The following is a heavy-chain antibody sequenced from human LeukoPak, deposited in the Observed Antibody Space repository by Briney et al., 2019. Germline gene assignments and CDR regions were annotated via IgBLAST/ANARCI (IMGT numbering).Heavy chain of an antibody. J-gene: IGHJ4*02. CDR1: GFTFSSYA. CDR2: IICSGGST. CDR3: ASVRSSAWFGDYFDY. D-gene: IGHD3-10*01. V-gene: IGHV3-23*01. Sequence: PGGSLRLSCGASGFTFSSYAMSWGRRAPGKGLEGVSAIICSGGSTYYSDSVKGRFTISRDNSKNTLYLQMNSLRAEDTAVYYCASVRSSAWFGDYFDYWGQGTLVTVSS.